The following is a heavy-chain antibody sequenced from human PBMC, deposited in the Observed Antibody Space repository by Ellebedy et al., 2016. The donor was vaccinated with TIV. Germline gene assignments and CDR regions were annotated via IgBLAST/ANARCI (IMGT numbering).Heavy chain of an antibody. V-gene: IGHV3-33*01. CDR3: AREKITMVRGVIGDAFDI. CDR2: IWYDGSNK. CDR1: GFTFSSYG. Sequence: GESLKISXAASGFTFSSYGMHWVRQAPGKGLEWVAVIWYDGSNKYYADSVKGRFTISRDNSKNTLDLQMNSLRAEDTAVYYCAREKITMVRGVIGDAFDIWGQGTMVTVSS. D-gene: IGHD3-10*01. J-gene: IGHJ3*02.